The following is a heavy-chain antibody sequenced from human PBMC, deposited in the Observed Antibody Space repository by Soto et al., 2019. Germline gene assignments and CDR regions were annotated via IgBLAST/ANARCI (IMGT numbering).Heavy chain of an antibody. CDR2: INPSGGST. CDR3: ARPRVALGSQKYFQH. CDR1: GYTFTSYY. Sequence: ASVKVSCKASGYTFTSYYMHWVRQAPGQGLEWMGIINPSGGSTSYAQKFQGRVTMTRDTSTSTVYMELSSLRSEDTAVYYCARPRVALGSQKYFQHWGQGTLVTVSS. V-gene: IGHV1-46*01. D-gene: IGHD5-12*01. J-gene: IGHJ1*01.